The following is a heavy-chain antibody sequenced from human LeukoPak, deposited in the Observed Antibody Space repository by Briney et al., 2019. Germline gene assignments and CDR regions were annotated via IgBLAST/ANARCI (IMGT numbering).Heavy chain of an antibody. CDR2: ISGSGGRT. CDR3: AEGSVVVPAAPHFFDY. CDR1: GFTFSSYA. V-gene: IGHV3-23*01. Sequence: GGSLRLSXAASGFTFSSYAMSWVRQTPGKGLEWVSAISGSGGRTYYADSVKGRFTISRDNSKNTLYLQMNSLRAEDTAVYYCAEGSVVVPAAPHFFDYWGQGTLVTVSS. D-gene: IGHD2-2*01. J-gene: IGHJ4*02.